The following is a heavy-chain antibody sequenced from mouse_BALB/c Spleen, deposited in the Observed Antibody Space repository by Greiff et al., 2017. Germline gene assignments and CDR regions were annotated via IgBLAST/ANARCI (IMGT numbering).Heavy chain of an antibody. CDR3: ARVSLLRLRGFAY. Sequence: EVQLVESGGGLVQPGGSRKLSCAASGFTFSSFGMHWVRQAPEKGLEWVAYISSGSSTIYYADTVKGRFTISRDNPKNTLFLQMTSLRSEDTAMYYCARVSLLRLRGFAYWGQGTLVTVSA. D-gene: IGHD1-2*01. CDR1: GFTFSSFG. CDR2: ISSGSSTI. V-gene: IGHV5-17*02. J-gene: IGHJ3*01.